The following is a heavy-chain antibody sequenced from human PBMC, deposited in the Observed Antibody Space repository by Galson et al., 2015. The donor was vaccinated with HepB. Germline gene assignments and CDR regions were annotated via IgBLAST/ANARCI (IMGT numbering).Heavy chain of an antibody. J-gene: IGHJ4*02. CDR1: GFTFSSSW. CDR2: INSDGTNT. CDR3: ARDPPNTGDCYFDY. Sequence: SLRLSCAASGFTFSSSWMHWARQDPGKGLVWVSGINSDGTNTKYADSVKGRFTISRDNAGNTLSLQMNNLRVEDTAVYYCARDPPNTGDCYFDYWGQGSLVTVSS. V-gene: IGHV3-74*01. D-gene: IGHD7-27*01.